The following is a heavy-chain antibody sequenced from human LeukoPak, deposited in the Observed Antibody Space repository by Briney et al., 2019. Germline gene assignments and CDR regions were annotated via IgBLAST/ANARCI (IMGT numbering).Heavy chain of an antibody. CDR1: GFTFSSYA. CDR2: ISEDGSNK. Sequence: GRSLRLSCAASGFTFSSYAMHWVRQAPGKGQEWVAVISEDGSNKYYADSVKGRFTISRDNAKNTLYLQMNSLGAEDTVVYYCARDRWFGALLFSYYFDYWGQGTLVTVSS. D-gene: IGHD3-10*01. V-gene: IGHV3-30-3*01. J-gene: IGHJ4*02. CDR3: ARDRWFGALLFSYYFDY.